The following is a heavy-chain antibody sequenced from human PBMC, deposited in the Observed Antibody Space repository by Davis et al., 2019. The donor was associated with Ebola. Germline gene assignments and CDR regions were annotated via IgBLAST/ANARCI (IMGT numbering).Heavy chain of an antibody. J-gene: IGHJ1*01. CDR1: GFTFSSYA. CDR2: MNSAGSFE. Sequence: GESLKISCAASGFTFSSYAMSWVRQAPGKGLEWVSSMNSAGSFEYYADSVKGRFTISRDNGKDSLYLHMDSLRAEDTGLYYCAKSGGDCYSRGDCYFQSWGQGTLLIVSA. CDR3: AKSGGDCYSRGDCYFQS. D-gene: IGHD2-21*02. V-gene: IGHV3-21*01.